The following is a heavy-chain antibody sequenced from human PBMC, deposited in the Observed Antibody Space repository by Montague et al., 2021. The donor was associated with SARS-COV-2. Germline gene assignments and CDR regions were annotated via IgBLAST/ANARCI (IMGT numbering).Heavy chain of an antibody. CDR1: GFSLSTSGMC. J-gene: IGHJ4*02. CDR3: ARIRDYDILTGSYSGFDY. D-gene: IGHD3-9*01. CDR2: TDWDXDK. Sequence: PALVKPTQTLTLTCTFSGFSLSTSGMCVSWIRQPPGKALEWLALTDWDXDKYYGTSLKTRLTISKDTSKNQVVLTMTNMDPVDTATYYCARIRDYDILTGSYSGFDYWGQGTLVTVSS. V-gene: IGHV2-70*01.